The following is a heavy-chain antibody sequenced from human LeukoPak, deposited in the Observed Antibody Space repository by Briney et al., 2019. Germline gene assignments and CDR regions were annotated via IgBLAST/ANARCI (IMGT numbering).Heavy chain of an antibody. CDR3: VRGSGWFFDL. J-gene: IGHJ4*02. D-gene: IGHD6-19*01. CDR2: IKEDGRDI. CDR1: QFSISYDW. V-gene: IGHV3-7*01. Sequence: TGGSLRLSCAASQFSISYDWMHWVRQAPGKGLEWVASIKEDGRDIHYLDSVKGRFSISRDNAKNSLYLEMNTLRAEDTAVYYCVRGSGWFFDLWGQGSLFTVSS.